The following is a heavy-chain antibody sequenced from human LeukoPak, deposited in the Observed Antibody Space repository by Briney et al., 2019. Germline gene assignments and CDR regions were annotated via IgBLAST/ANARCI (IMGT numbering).Heavy chain of an antibody. Sequence: GASVKVSCKASGYTFTSYGISWVRQAPGQGLEWMGWISAYNGNTNYAQKLQGRVTITTDTATSTAYMELRSLRSDDTAVYYCARVGLGQQWLVGLYYYYYMDVWGKGTTVTVSS. CDR1: GYTFTSYG. J-gene: IGHJ6*03. D-gene: IGHD6-19*01. V-gene: IGHV1-18*04. CDR2: ISAYNGNT. CDR3: ARVGLGQQWLVGLYYYYYMDV.